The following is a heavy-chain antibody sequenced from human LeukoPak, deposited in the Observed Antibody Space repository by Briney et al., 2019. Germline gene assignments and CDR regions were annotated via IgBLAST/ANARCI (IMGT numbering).Heavy chain of an antibody. V-gene: IGHV2-5*01. Sequence: LEWLALIYWNDDKRYSPSLKSRLTITKDTSKNHVVLTMTNMDPVDTATYYCAHSSGDNYGFDYWGQGTLVTVSS. J-gene: IGHJ4*02. CDR2: IYWNDDK. CDR3: AHSSGDNYGFDY. D-gene: IGHD4-11*01.